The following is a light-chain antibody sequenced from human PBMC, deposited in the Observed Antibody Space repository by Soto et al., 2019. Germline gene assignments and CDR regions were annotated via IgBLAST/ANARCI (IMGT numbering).Light chain of an antibody. V-gene: IGKV3-15*01. J-gene: IGKJ4*01. CDR2: GAS. Sequence: EIVMTQSPATLSVSPGERATLSCRASQSVSSNLAWYKQKVGQAPRLLIYGASTRATGTPARFSGSGSGTEFTLTISSLQSEDFAVYYCHQYNNWPPLTFGGGTKVEIK. CDR3: HQYNNWPPLT. CDR1: QSVSSN.